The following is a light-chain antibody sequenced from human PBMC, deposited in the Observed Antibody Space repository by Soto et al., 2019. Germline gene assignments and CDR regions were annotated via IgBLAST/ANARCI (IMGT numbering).Light chain of an antibody. J-gene: IGLJ2*01. CDR3: GSYTTSITVI. V-gene: IGLV2-14*03. Sequence: QSVLTQPASVSGSPGQSITISCTGTSSDVGDHNSVSWYQQQPGKAPKLMIYAVSNRPSGVPNRFSGSKSGNTASLTISGLQAEDEADYYCGSYTTSITVIFGGGTKLTVL. CDR1: SSDVGDHNS. CDR2: AVS.